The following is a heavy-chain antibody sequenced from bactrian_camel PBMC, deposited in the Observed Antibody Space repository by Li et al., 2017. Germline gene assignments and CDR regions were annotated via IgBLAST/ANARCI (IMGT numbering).Heavy chain of an antibody. J-gene: IGHJ6*01. Sequence: HVQLVESGGGSVQAGGSLKLSCVMSGHRYSRNVVGWFRQVPGKEREGVAGIDSNDNTRYADSVRGRFAISLDNAKNTLYLQMDNLKPADTAVYYCAARRDHCYSPRTDPSDFDFWGQGTQVTVS. CDR3: AARRDHCYSPRTDPSDFDF. CDR1: GHRYSRNV. V-gene: IGHV3S53*01. CDR2: IDSNDNT. D-gene: IGHD3*01.